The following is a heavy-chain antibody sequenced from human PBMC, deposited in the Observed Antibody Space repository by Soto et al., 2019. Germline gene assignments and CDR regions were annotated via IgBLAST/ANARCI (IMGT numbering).Heavy chain of an antibody. Sequence: EVQLVESGGGLVQPGGSLRLSCAASGFTFSSYWMSWVRQAPGKGLEWVANIKQDGSEKYYVDSVKGRFTISRDNAKNSLYLQMNSLRAEYTAVYYGARDLRYSGYDAFDYWGQGTLVTVSS. V-gene: IGHV3-7*01. D-gene: IGHD5-12*01. CDR2: IKQDGSEK. CDR3: ARDLRYSGYDAFDY. CDR1: GFTFSSYW. J-gene: IGHJ4*02.